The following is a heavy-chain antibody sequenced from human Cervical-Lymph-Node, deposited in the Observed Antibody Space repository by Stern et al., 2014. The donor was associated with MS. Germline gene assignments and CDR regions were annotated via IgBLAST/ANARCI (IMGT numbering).Heavy chain of an antibody. CDR2: IPHEGSNK. Sequence: QVQLVESGGGVVQPGRSLRLSCAASGFTFSRYAMHWVRQAPGKGLEWVAVIPHEGSNKYYADSVKGRFTISRDNSKNTLYLQMNSLRAEDTAVYYCARDTAQLTFGGLIANHYYGLDVWGQGTTVNV. D-gene: IGHD3-16*02. CDR1: GFTFSRYA. CDR3: ARDTAQLTFGGLIANHYYGLDV. J-gene: IGHJ6*02. V-gene: IGHV3-30*03.